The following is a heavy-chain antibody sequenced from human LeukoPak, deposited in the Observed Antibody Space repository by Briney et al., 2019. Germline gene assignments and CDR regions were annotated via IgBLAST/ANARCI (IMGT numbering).Heavy chain of an antibody. V-gene: IGHV4-39*07. CDR3: ARSMIAVVSGAFDI. J-gene: IGHJ3*02. D-gene: IGHD3-22*01. Sequence: MTSETLSLTCTVSGGSISSSSYYWGWIRQPPGKGLEWIGSIYYSGSTYYNPSLKSRVTISVDTSKNQFSLKLSSVTAADTAVYYCARSMIAVVSGAFDIWGQGTMVTVSS. CDR1: GGSISSSSYY. CDR2: IYYSGST.